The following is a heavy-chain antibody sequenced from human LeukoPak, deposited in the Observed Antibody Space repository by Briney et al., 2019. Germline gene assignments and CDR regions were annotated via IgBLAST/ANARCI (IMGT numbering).Heavy chain of an antibody. Sequence: GGSLRLSCAASGFTFSSYSMNWVRQAPGKGLEWVSSISSSSSYIYYADSVKGRFTISRDNAKNSLYLQMNSLRAEDTAVYYCARVHDSSGYYFGRGQGTLVTVSS. V-gene: IGHV3-21*01. CDR1: GFTFSSYS. CDR2: ISSSSSYI. CDR3: ARVHDSSGYYFG. J-gene: IGHJ4*02. D-gene: IGHD3-22*01.